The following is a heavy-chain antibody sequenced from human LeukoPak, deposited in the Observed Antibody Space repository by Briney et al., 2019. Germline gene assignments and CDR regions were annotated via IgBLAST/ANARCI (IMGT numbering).Heavy chain of an antibody. CDR3: ARDHGSSGYHDY. J-gene: IGHJ4*02. D-gene: IGHD3-22*01. CDR1: GGSISSYY. CDR2: IYYSGST. Sequence: SETLSLTCTVSGGSISSYYWSWIRQPPGKGREWIGYIYYSGSTNYNPSLKSRVTISVETYKNQFSLKLSSVTAADTAVYYCARDHGSSGYHDYWGQGTLVSVSS. V-gene: IGHV4-59*01.